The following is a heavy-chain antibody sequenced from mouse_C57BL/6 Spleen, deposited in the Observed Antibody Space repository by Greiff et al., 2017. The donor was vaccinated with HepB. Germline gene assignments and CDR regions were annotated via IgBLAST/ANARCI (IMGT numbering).Heavy chain of an antibody. D-gene: IGHD1-1*01. V-gene: IGHV10-1*01. J-gene: IGHJ1*03. CDR1: GFSFNTYA. CDR2: IRSKSNNYAT. CDR3: VRDYYGSPWYFDV. Sequence: EVQLQQSGGGLVQPKGSLKLSCAASGFSFNTYAMNWVRQAPGKGLEWVARIRSKSNNYATYYADSVKDRFTISRDDSESMLYLQMNNLKTEDTAMYYCVRDYYGSPWYFDVWGTGTTVTVSS.